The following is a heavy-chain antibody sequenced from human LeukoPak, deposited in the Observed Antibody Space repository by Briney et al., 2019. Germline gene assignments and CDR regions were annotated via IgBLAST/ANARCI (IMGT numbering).Heavy chain of an antibody. CDR2: ISAYNGNT. CDR3: AREIPAAGTVAFDY. V-gene: IGHV1-18*01. CDR1: GYTFTSYG. J-gene: IGHJ4*02. Sequence: ASVKVSCKASGYTFTSYGISWVRQAPGQGLEWTGWISAYNGNTNYAQKLQDRVTMTTDTSTSTAYMELRSLRSDDTAVYYCAREIPAAGTVAFDYWGQGTLVTVSP. D-gene: IGHD6-13*01.